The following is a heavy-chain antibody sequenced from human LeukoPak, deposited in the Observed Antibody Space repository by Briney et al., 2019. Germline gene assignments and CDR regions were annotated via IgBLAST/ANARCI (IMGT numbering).Heavy chain of an antibody. CDR3: ARQDSLTYYDSSGYYLEPFDY. V-gene: IGHV4-61*02. J-gene: IGHJ4*02. CDR1: GDSISSGSYY. Sequence: EASETLSLTCTVSGDSISSGSYYWSWIRQPAGKGLEWIGRIYTSESTNYNPSLKSRVTISADTSKNQFSLKLSSVTAADTAVYYCARQDSLTYYDSSGYYLEPFDYWGQGTLVTVSS. CDR2: IYTSEST. D-gene: IGHD3-22*01.